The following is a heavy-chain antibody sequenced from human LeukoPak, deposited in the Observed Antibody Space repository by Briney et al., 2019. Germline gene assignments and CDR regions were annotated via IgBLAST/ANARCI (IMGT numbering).Heavy chain of an antibody. J-gene: IGHJ2*01. CDR2: INHSGST. D-gene: IGHD6-13*01. V-gene: IGHV4-34*01. CDR3: ARVYYSNSYDYWYFDL. CDR1: SGSFSGYY. Sequence: PSETLSLTCAFYSGSFSGYYWNWIRQPPGKGLEWIGEINHSGSTNYNPSLKSRVTISLDTSKNQFSLRLSSVTAADTAVYYCARVYYSNSYDYWYFDLWGRGTLVTVSS.